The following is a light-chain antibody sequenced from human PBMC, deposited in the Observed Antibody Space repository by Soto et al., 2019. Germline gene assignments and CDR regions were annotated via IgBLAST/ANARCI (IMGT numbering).Light chain of an antibody. V-gene: IGLV2-14*01. CDR3: SSYTRSSTYV. J-gene: IGLJ1*01. CDR1: SSDVGSYNY. Sequence: QSVLTQPASVSGSPGQSITISCTGTSSDVGSYNYVSWYQQHPGKAPKLIIYEVSNRPSGVSNRFSGSKSGNTASLTISGLQAEDEADYYCSSYTRSSTYVFGTGTKLTVL. CDR2: EVS.